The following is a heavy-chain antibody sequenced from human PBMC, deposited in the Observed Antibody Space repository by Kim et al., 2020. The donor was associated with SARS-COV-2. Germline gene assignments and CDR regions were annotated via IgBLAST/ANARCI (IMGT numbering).Heavy chain of an antibody. J-gene: IGHJ4*02. CDR1: GFTFSSYA. V-gene: IGHV3-23*01. D-gene: IGHD5-12*01. CDR3: AKSGRGYGPYPIDY. Sequence: GGSLRLSCAASGFTFSSYAMSWVRQAPGKGLEWVSAISGSGGSTYYADSVKGRFTISRDNPKNTLYLQMNSLRAEDTAVYYCAKSGRGYGPYPIDYWGQGTLVTVSS. CDR2: ISGSGGST.